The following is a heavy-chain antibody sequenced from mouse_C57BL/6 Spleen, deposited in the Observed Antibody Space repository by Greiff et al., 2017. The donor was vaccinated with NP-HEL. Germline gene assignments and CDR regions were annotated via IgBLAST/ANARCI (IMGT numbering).Heavy chain of an antibody. V-gene: IGHV1-81*01. CDR3: ARGQLTGTGGYAMDY. D-gene: IGHD4-1*01. CDR1: GYTFTSYG. Sequence: VQLQQSGAELARPGASVKLSCKASGYTFTSYGISWVKQRTGQGLEWIGVIYPRSGNTYYNEKFKGKAPLTVDKSSSTAYMELRSLTSEDSAVYFCARGQLTGTGGYAMDYWGQGTSVTVSS. J-gene: IGHJ4*01. CDR2: IYPRSGNT.